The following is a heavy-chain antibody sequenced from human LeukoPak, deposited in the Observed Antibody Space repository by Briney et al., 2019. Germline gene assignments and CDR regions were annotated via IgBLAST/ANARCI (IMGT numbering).Heavy chain of an antibody. Sequence: ASVKVSCKASGYTFTGYYMHWVRQAPGQGLEWMGWINPNSGGTNYAQKFQGRVTMTRDTSISTAYMELSRLRSEDTAVYYCASNPTPPFEAKYSYGPWGPSYYYYYMDVWGKGTTVTVSS. J-gene: IGHJ6*03. CDR3: ASNPTPPFEAKYSYGPWGPSYYYYYMDV. CDR2: INPNSGGT. V-gene: IGHV1-2*02. CDR1: GYTFTGYY. D-gene: IGHD5-18*01.